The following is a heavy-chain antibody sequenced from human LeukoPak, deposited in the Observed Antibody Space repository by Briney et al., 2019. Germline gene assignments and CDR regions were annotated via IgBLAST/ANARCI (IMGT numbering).Heavy chain of an antibody. V-gene: IGHV4-39*01. Sequence: SETLSLTCTVSGGSISSSSYYWGWIRQPPGKGLEWIGSIYYSGSTYYNPSLKSRVTISVDTSKSQFSLKLSSVTAADTAVYYCARKGGSGWTGNWFDPWGQGTLVTVSS. CDR3: ARKGGSGWTGNWFDP. CDR1: GGSISSSSYY. J-gene: IGHJ5*02. D-gene: IGHD6-19*01. CDR2: IYYSGST.